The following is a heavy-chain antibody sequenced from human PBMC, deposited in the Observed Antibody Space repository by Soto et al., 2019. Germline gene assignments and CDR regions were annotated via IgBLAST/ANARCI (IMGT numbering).Heavy chain of an antibody. Sequence: GGSLRLSCAASGFTFSSYAMSWVRQAPGKGLEWVSAISGSGGSTYYADSVKGRFTISRDNSKNTLYLQMNSLRAEDTAVYYCAKSGIPAARLYSGYDLWYYYYYMDVWGKGTTVTVSS. D-gene: IGHD5-12*01. CDR1: GFTFSSYA. CDR2: ISGSGGST. CDR3: AKSGIPAARLYSGYDLWYYYYYMDV. V-gene: IGHV3-23*01. J-gene: IGHJ6*03.